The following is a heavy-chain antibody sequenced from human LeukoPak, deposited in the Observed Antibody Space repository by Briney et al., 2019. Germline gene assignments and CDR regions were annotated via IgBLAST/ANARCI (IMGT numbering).Heavy chain of an antibody. Sequence: SETLSLTCAVYGGSFSGYYWSWIRQPPGKGLEWIGEINHSGSTNYNPSLKSRVTISVDTSKNQFSLKLSSVTAADTAVYYCASSHNGSPNYWGQGTLVTVSS. CDR1: GGSFSGYY. V-gene: IGHV4-34*01. D-gene: IGHD2-8*01. CDR3: ASSHNGSPNY. J-gene: IGHJ4*02. CDR2: INHSGST.